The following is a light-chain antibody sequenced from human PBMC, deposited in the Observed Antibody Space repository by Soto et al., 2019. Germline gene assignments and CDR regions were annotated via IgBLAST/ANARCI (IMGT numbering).Light chain of an antibody. CDR2: GAS. Sequence: EIVLTQSPGTLSLSQGERATLSCRASQSVSSSYLAWYQQKPGQAPRLLIYGASNRAAGIPDRFSGSGSGTDFTLTINSLEPEDFAVYYCQQRSNWPPITFGQGTRLEIK. J-gene: IGKJ5*01. CDR3: QQRSNWPPIT. CDR1: QSVSSSY. V-gene: IGKV3D-20*02.